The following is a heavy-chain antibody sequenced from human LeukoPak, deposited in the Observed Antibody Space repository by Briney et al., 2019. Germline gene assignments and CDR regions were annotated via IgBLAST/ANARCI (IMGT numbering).Heavy chain of an antibody. CDR1: GGPISSYY. V-gene: IGHV4-59*01. Sequence: SETLSLTCTVSGGPISSYYWSWIRQPPGKGLEWIGYIYYSGSTNYNPSLKSRVTISVDTSKNQFSLKLSSVTAADTAVYYCARAGRTFSGGWFDPWGQGTLVTVSS. CDR2: IYYSGST. CDR3: ARAGRTFSGGWFDP. D-gene: IGHD3-16*01. J-gene: IGHJ5*02.